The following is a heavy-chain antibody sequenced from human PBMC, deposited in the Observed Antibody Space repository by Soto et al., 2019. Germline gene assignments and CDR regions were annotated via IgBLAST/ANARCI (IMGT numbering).Heavy chain of an antibody. J-gene: IGHJ5*02. Sequence: SVKVSCRGSGGTLSSYAISWVRQAPGQGLEWMGGIVPIFGTANYAQKFQGRVTITADESTSTAYMELSSLRSEDRAVYYCARVPRSQWLVLSRWFDPWGQGTLVTVSS. CDR3: ARVPRSQWLVLSRWFDP. V-gene: IGHV1-69*13. CDR1: GGTLSSYA. CDR2: IVPIFGTA. D-gene: IGHD6-19*01.